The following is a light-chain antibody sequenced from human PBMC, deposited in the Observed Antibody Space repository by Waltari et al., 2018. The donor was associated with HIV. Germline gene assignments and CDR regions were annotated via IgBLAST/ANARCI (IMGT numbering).Light chain of an antibody. CDR1: QNVESW. J-gene: IGKJ2*01. CDR3: QQYNSDFYT. CDR2: KAS. V-gene: IGKV1-5*03. Sequence: TITCRASQNVESWLAWYQQRPGRAPKLLIYKASTLEYGVPARFTGSGSGTNFTLTINSLQPDDFATYYCQQYNSDFYTFGLGTRLDLK.